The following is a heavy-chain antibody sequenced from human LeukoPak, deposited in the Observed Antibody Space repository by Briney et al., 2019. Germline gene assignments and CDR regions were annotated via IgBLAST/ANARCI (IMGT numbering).Heavy chain of an antibody. V-gene: IGHV4-4*07. CDR2: IYTSGST. CDR3: AREGITMVRGVIISPGPFDY. CDR1: GGSISSYY. Sequence: SETLSLTCTVSGGSISSYYWSWIRQPARKGLEWIGRIYTSGSTNYNPSLKSRVTMSVDTSKNQFSLKLSSVTAADTAVYYCAREGITMVRGVIISPGPFDYWGQGTLVTVSS. J-gene: IGHJ4*02. D-gene: IGHD3-10*01.